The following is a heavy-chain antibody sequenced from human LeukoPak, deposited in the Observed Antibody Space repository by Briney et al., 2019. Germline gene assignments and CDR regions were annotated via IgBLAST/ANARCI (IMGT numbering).Heavy chain of an antibody. J-gene: IGHJ4*02. CDR3: AILAGTAGYCSSTSCYLDY. CDR1: GFTFSSYG. Sequence: GGSLRLSCAASGFTFSSYGMHWVRQAPGKGLEWVAVISYDGSNKYYADSVKGRFTIPRDNSKNTLYLQMNSLRAEDTAVYYCAILAGTAGYCSSTSCYLDYWGQGTLVTVSS. CDR2: ISYDGSNK. D-gene: IGHD2-2*01. V-gene: IGHV3-30*03.